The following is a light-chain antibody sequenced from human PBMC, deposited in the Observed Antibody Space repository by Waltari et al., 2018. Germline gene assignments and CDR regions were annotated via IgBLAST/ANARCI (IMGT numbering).Light chain of an antibody. V-gene: IGKV1-33*01. J-gene: IGKJ4*01. Sequence: DIQMTQSPSSLSASVGDRVTITCQASQDISNYLNWYQQKPGKAPKLLIYDASNLETGVPSRFSGSGAGTDFTCTISSLQPEDSATYYCQQYDNLPPLTFGGGTKVEIK. CDR1: QDISNY. CDR2: DAS. CDR3: QQYDNLPPLT.